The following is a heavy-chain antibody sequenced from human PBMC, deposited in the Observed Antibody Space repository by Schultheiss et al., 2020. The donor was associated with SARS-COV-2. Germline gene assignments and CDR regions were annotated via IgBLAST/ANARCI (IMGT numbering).Heavy chain of an antibody. CDR1: GFTFSTYA. J-gene: IGHJ4*02. CDR3: ARTALMATYSFEDY. Sequence: GGSLRLSCAASGFTFSTYAMNWVRQAPGKGLEWVSAISGSGGSTYYADSVKGRFTISRDNAKNSLYLQMNSLRVEDTAVYYCARTALMATYSFEDYWGQGTLVTVSS. V-gene: IGHV3-23*01. CDR2: ISGSGGST. D-gene: IGHD5-24*01.